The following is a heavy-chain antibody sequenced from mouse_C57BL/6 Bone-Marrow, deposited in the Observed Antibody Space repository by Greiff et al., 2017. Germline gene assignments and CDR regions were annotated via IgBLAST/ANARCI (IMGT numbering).Heavy chain of an antibody. CDR2: INPNNGGT. CDR3: AGSEDLFYGNYYAMDY. J-gene: IGHJ4*01. D-gene: IGHD2-1*01. CDR1: GYTFTDYY. Sequence: EVQLQQSGPELVKPGASVKISCKASGYTFTDYYMNWVKQSHGKSLEWIGDINPNNGGTSYNQKFKGKATLTVDKSSSTAYMELRSLTSEDSAVYYCAGSEDLFYGNYYAMDYWGQGTSVTVSS. V-gene: IGHV1-26*01.